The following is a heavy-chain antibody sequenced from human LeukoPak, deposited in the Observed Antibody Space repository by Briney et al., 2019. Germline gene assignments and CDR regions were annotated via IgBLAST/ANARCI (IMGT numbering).Heavy chain of an antibody. D-gene: IGHD4-17*01. V-gene: IGHV1-46*01. CDR2: INPSGGST. CDR1: GYTFASYY. CDR3: ARVFHGDYWFDP. Sequence: ASVKVSCKASGYTFASYYMHWVRQAPGQGLERMGIINPSGGSTSYAQKFQGRVTMTRDTSTSTVYMELSSLRSEDTAVYYCARVFHGDYWFDPWGQGTLVTVSS. J-gene: IGHJ5*02.